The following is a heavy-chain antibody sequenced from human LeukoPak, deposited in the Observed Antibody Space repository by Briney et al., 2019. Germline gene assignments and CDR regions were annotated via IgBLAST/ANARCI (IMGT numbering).Heavy chain of an antibody. Sequence: SETLSLTCTVSGGSISSSSYYWSWIRKPPEKGQGWIGEINHSGSTNYNPSLKSRVTISVDTSKNQFSLKLSSVTAADTAVYYCARGLRVLTGYTNYYYYYMDVWGKGTTVTVSS. D-gene: IGHD3-9*01. J-gene: IGHJ6*03. CDR1: GGSISSSSYY. CDR2: INHSGST. CDR3: ARGLRVLTGYTNYYYYYMDV. V-gene: IGHV4-39*07.